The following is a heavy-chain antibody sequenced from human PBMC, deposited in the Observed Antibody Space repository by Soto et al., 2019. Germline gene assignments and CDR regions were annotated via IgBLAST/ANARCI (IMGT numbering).Heavy chain of an antibody. Sequence: ASVKVSCKASGYTFTSYGISWVRQAPGQGLEWMGWISAYNGNTNYAQKLQGRVTMTTDTSTRTAYMELRSLRSDDTAVYYCAGVVVPAAMGYYGMDVWGQGTTVTVSS. CDR3: AGVVVPAAMGYYGMDV. CDR2: ISAYNGNT. CDR1: GYTFTSYG. J-gene: IGHJ6*02. D-gene: IGHD2-2*01. V-gene: IGHV1-18*01.